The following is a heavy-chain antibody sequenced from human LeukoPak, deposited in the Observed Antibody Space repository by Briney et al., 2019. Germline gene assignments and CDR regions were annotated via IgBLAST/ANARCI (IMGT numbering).Heavy chain of an antibody. Sequence: SETLSLTCTVSGGSISSYYWSWIRQPPGKGLEWIGNIYYSGSTNYKSSLKSRISISVDTSKNQFSLKLSSVTAADTAVYYCARLSGYDWESVYDYWGQGTLVTVSS. CDR3: ARLSGYDWESVYDY. CDR1: GGSISSYY. J-gene: IGHJ4*02. D-gene: IGHD5-12*01. V-gene: IGHV4-59*01. CDR2: IYYSGST.